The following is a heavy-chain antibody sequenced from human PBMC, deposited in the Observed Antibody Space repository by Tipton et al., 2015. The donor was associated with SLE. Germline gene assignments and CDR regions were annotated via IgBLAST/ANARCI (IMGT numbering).Heavy chain of an antibody. CDR3: ARGLGLGGPGAFDI. D-gene: IGHD3-16*01. CDR2: IYYSGST. V-gene: IGHV4-59*11. J-gene: IGHJ3*02. Sequence: TLSLTCTVSGGSISSHYWSWIRQPPGKGLEWIGYIYYSGSTNYNPSLKSRVTISVDTSKNQFSLKLSSVTAADTAVYYCARGLGLGGPGAFDIWGQGTMVTVSS. CDR1: GGSISSHY.